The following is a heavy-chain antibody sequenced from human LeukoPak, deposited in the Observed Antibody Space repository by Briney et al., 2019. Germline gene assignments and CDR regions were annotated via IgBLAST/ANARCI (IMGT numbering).Heavy chain of an antibody. Sequence: PSETLSLTCTVSGGSISSYYWSWIRQPPGKGLEWIGYIYYSGSTNYNPSLTSRVTISVDTSKHQFSLKLSSATAADTAVYYCARRHSYGWTFDYWGQGTLVTVSS. D-gene: IGHD5-18*01. CDR3: ARRHSYGWTFDY. J-gene: IGHJ4*02. V-gene: IGHV4-59*01. CDR2: IYYSGST. CDR1: GGSISSYY.